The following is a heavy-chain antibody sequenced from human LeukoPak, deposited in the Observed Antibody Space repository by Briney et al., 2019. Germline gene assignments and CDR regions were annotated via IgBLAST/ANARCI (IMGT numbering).Heavy chain of an antibody. CDR1: GGSFSGYY. CDR3: ARSGRYQIY. Sequence: SETLSLTCAVSGGSFSGYYWSWIRQPPGKGLEWIGEINDSGTTNYNPSLKSRVPISEDTFRNQFSLKLSSVTAADTAVYYCARSGRYQIYWGRGTLVTVSS. V-gene: IGHV4-34*01. D-gene: IGHD3-10*01. CDR2: INDSGTT. J-gene: IGHJ4*02.